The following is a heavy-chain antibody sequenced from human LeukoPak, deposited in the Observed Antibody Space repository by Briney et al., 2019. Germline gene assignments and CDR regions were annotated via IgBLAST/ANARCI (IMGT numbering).Heavy chain of an antibody. V-gene: IGHV3-49*04. CDR1: GFTFGDYA. J-gene: IGHJ4*02. CDR3: TRGPDLDTVLGRGLMFTVLFDF. Sequence: PEGSLRLSCTASGFTFGDYAMSWVRQGPGKGLEWVGLIRSKALGGTTEYAASVKGRFTISRDESKRIAYLQMNSLKTEDTAVYYCTRGPDLDTVLGRGLMFTVLFDFWGQGTLVTVSS. D-gene: IGHD5-18*01. CDR2: IRSKALGGTT.